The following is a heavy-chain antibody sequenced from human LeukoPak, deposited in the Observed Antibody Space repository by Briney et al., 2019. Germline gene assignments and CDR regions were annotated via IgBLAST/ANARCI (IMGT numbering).Heavy chain of an antibody. CDR1: GGSTSSYY. Sequence: KTSETLSLTCTVSGGSTSSYYWSCMRQPAGKGLEWIGRIYTSGSTNYNPSLKSRGTMSVDKSKNQFSLKLSSVTAADTAVYYCARARTGYYWVDYWGQGTLVTVSS. D-gene: IGHD3-9*01. V-gene: IGHV4-4*07. J-gene: IGHJ4*02. CDR3: ARARTGYYWVDY. CDR2: IYTSGST.